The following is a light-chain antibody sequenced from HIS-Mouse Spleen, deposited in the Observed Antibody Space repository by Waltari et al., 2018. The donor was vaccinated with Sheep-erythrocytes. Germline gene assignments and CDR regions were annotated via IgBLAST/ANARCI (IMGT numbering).Light chain of an antibody. J-gene: IGLJ3*02. CDR1: SRDVGSYNF. CDR2: EGS. V-gene: IGLV2-23*01. Sequence: QSALTQPASVSGSPGPSITLSCTGTSRDVGSYNFVSWYQQHPGKAPKLMIYEGSKRPSGVSNRFSGSKSGNTASLTISGLQAEDEADYYCCSYAGSSTPWVFGGGTKLTVL. CDR3: CSYAGSSTPWV.